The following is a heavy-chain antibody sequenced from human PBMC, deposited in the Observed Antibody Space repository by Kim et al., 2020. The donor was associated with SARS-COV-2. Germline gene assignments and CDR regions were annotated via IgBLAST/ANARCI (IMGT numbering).Heavy chain of an antibody. CDR2: IYSSGST. J-gene: IGHJ6*02. Sequence: SETLSLTCNVSGDSMSRTFYWNWIRQPAGKGLEWIGRIYSSGSTRYNPSLMSRVGMSIDTSKSQFYLELSSVTAADSAIYYCARSDVVVMPARGNFYYGLDVWGPGSPVTVS. CDR1: GDSMSRTFY. D-gene: IGHD2-2*01. CDR3: ARSDVVVMPARGNFYYGLDV. V-gene: IGHV4-4*07.